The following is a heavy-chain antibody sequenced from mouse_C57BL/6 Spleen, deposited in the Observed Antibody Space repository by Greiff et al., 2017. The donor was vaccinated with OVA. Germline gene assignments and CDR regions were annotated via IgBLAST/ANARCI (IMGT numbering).Heavy chain of an antibody. CDR3: ARVNSSYWYFDV. J-gene: IGHJ1*03. V-gene: IGHV8-12*01. CDR2: IYWDDDK. D-gene: IGHD4-1*02. CDR1: GFSLSTSGMG. Sequence: QVTLKESGPGILQSSQTLSLTCSFSGFSLSTSGMGVSWIRQPSGKGLEWLAHIYWDDDKRYNPSLKSRLTISKDTSRNQVFLKITSVDTADSGTYYCARVNSSYWYFDVWGTGTTVTVSS.